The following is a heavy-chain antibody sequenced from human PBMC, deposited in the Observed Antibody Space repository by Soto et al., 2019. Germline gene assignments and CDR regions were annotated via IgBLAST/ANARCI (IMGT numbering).Heavy chain of an antibody. D-gene: IGHD2-15*01. CDR3: ARSRSHCSGGSCLSYYYYMDV. Sequence: VQLQQWGAGLLKPSETLSLTCAVYGGSFSGYYWSWIRQPPGKGLEWIGEINHSGSTNYNPSLKSRVTISVDTSKNQFSLKLSSVTAADTAVYYCARSRSHCSGGSCLSYYYYMDVWCKGTTVTVSS. CDR1: GGSFSGYY. V-gene: IGHV4-34*01. CDR2: INHSGST. J-gene: IGHJ6*03.